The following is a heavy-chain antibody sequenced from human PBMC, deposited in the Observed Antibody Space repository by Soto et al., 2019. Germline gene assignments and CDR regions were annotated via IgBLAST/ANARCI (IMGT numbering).Heavy chain of an antibody. CDR1: GFTFSSYS. J-gene: IGHJ5*02. CDR3: ARERVITMVRGVMGS. D-gene: IGHD3-10*01. Sequence: EVQLVESGGGLVKPGGSLRLSCAASGFTFSSYSMNWVRQAPGKGLEWVSSISSSSSYIYYADSVKGRFTISRDNAKNSLYLQMNSLRAEDTAVYYCARERVITMVRGVMGSWGQGTLVTVSS. V-gene: IGHV3-21*01. CDR2: ISSSSSYI.